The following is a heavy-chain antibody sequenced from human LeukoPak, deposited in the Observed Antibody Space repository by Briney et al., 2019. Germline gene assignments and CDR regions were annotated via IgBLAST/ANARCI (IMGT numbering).Heavy chain of an antibody. V-gene: IGHV3-33*01. CDR3: AREIFGSGSYSDF. D-gene: IGHD3-10*01. CDR1: GFSFDTYA. J-gene: IGHJ4*02. CDR2: IWHDGSHK. Sequence: GGSLRLSCAASGFSFDTYAMHWVRQAPGQGLEWVALIWHDGSHKFYSNSVRGQFTISRDNFKNTVYLQMNNLRPDDTAVYYCAREIFGSGSYSDFWGQGTLVTVSS.